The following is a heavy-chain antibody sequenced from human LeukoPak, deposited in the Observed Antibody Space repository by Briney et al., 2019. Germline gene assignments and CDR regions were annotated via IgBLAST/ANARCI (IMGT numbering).Heavy chain of an antibody. CDR3: ARDLSSNWYSDYFVY. CDR2: INHSGST. CDR1: GGSFSGYY. Sequence: PSETLSLTCAVYGGSFSGYYWSWIRQPPGKGLEWIGEINHSGSTNYNPSLKSRVTISVDTSKNQFSLKLSSVTAADTAVYYCARDLSSNWYSDYFVYWGQGTLVAVSS. D-gene: IGHD6-13*01. J-gene: IGHJ4*02. V-gene: IGHV4-34*01.